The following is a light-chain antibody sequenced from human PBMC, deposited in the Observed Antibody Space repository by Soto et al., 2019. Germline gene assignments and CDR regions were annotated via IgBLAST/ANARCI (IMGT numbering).Light chain of an antibody. CDR1: SGHSSYI. Sequence: QRVLTQSSSASASLGSAVKLTCTLSSGHSSYIIAWHQQQPGKAPRYLMKLEGSGSYNKGSRVPDRFSGSSSGADRYLTISNLPFEDEANYYCETWDSNTRVFGGGTKVTVL. CDR3: ETWDSNTRV. J-gene: IGLJ2*01. CDR2: LEGSGSY. V-gene: IGLV4-60*02.